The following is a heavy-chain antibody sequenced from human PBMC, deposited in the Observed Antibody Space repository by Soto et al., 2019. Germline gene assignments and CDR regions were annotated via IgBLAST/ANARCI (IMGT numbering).Heavy chain of an antibody. V-gene: IGHV1-8*01. CDR3: VSDRKGIDV. CDR1: GYTFTSYD. Sequence: KLVQSGAEVKKPGASVKVSCKASGYTFTSYDINWVRQATGQGLEWMGWMNPNSGNTGYAQKFQGRVTMTRNTSICKAYMEPRSLRSEHTVVYYCVSDRKGIDVWGQKTTVTVSS. D-gene: IGHD3-22*01. CDR2: MNPNSGNT. J-gene: IGHJ6*02.